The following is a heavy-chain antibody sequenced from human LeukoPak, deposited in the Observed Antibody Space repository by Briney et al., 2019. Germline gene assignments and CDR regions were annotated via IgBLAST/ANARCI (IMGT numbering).Heavy chain of an antibody. J-gene: IGHJ4*02. CDR3: VKEVVATIPPL. CDR1: GFTFSSYA. CDR2: ISYDGSNK. D-gene: IGHD5-12*01. Sequence: GGSLRLSCAASGFTFSSYAMHWVRQAPGKGLEWVAVISYDGSNKYYADSVKGRFTISRDNSKNTLYLQMNSLRAEDTAVYYCVKEVVATIPPLWGQGILVIVSS. V-gene: IGHV3-30-3*01.